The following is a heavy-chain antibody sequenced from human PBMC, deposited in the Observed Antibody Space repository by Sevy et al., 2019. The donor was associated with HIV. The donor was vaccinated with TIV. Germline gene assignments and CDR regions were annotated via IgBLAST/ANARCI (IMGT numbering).Heavy chain of an antibody. J-gene: IGHJ6*02. V-gene: IGHV3-21*01. CDR1: GFTFSSYS. D-gene: IGHD2-2*02. CDR2: ISSSSYI. CDR3: ARGNAVVPAAIVLVDV. Sequence: GGSLRLSCAASGFTFSSYSMNWVRQAPGKGLEWVSSISSSSYIYYADSVKGRFTISRDNAKNSLYLQMNSLRAEDTAVYYCARGNAVVPAAIVLVDVWGQGTTVTVSS.